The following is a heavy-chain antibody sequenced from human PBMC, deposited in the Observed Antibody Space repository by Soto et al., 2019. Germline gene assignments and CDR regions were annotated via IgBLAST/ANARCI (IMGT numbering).Heavy chain of an antibody. CDR2: INAGNGNT. V-gene: IGHV1-3*01. CDR1: GYTFTSYA. Sequence: ASVKVSCKASGYTFTSYAMHWVRQAPGQRLEWMGWINAGNGNTKYAQKFQGRVTMTTDTSTSTAYMELRSLRSDDTAVYYCARDQPIYYYYYGMDVWGQGTTVTVSS. J-gene: IGHJ6*02. CDR3: ARDQPIYYYYYGMDV.